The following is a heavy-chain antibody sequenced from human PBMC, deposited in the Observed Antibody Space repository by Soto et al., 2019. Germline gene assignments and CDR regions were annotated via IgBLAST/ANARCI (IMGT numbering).Heavy chain of an antibody. Sequence: SDTLSLTCTVSGGSIGSYYWSWIRQPPGKGLEWIGYIYYSGSTNYNPSLKSRVTISVDTSKNQFSLKLSSVTAADTAVYYCASQIAVAGYDAFDIWGKGTMVTVSS. CDR2: IYYSGST. J-gene: IGHJ3*02. V-gene: IGHV4-59*01. D-gene: IGHD6-19*01. CDR1: GGSIGSYY. CDR3: ASQIAVAGYDAFDI.